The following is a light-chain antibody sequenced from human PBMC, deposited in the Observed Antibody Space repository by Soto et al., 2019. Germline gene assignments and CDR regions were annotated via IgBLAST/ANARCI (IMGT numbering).Light chain of an antibody. Sequence: QSVLTQPPSASGSPGQSVTISCTGTSSDLGGYNYVSWFQQHPGKAPKLMIYEVSKRPSGVPDRFSGSKSGNTASLTVSGLQAEDEADYYCQSYDSSLSDYVFGTGTKLTVL. CDR2: EVS. V-gene: IGLV2-8*01. CDR1: SSDLGGYNY. CDR3: QSYDSSLSDYV. J-gene: IGLJ1*01.